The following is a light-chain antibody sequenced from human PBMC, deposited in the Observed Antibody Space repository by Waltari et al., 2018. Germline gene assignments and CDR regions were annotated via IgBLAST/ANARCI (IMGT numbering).Light chain of an antibody. CDR1: QSVSSY. Sequence: DIQVTQSPSSLSASVGDRITLTCRTSQSVSSYLNWYQQKPGEAPKLLIYAASTLHRGVPSRFSGSGSGTDYTLTITSLQPEDFATYVCQQSYNTPRTFGLGTKLQIK. V-gene: IGKV1-39*01. CDR2: AAS. J-gene: IGKJ2*01. CDR3: QQSYNTPRT.